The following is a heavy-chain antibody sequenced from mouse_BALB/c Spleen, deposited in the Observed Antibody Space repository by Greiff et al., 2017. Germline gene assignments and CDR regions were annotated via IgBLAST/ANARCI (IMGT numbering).Heavy chain of an antibody. CDR2: INSNGGST. Sequence: EVMLVESGGGLVQPGGSLKLSCAASGFTFSSYGMSWVRQTPDKRLELVATINSNGGSTYYPDSVKGRFTISRDNAKNTLYLQMSSLKSEDTAMYYCARHDGYSFAYWGQGTLVTVSA. CDR3: ARHDGYSFAY. V-gene: IGHV5-6-3*01. CDR1: GFTFSSYG. J-gene: IGHJ3*01. D-gene: IGHD2-3*01.